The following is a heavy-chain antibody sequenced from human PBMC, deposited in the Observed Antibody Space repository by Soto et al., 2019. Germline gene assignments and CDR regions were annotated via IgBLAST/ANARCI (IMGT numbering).Heavy chain of an antibody. Sequence: EVQLLESGGGLVQPGGSLRLSCAASGFTFSSYAMSWVRQAPGKGLEWVSAISGSGGSTYYADSVKGRFTISRDNSKNTRYLQMNGLSAEDTAVYYCAKEDSYGSSWFQFDYWGQGTLVTVSS. CDR2: ISGSGGST. V-gene: IGHV3-23*01. D-gene: IGHD6-13*01. CDR3: AKEDSYGSSWFQFDY. J-gene: IGHJ4*02. CDR1: GFTFSSYA.